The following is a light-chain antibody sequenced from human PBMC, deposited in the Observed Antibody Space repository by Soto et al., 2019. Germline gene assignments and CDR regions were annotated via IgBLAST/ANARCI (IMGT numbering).Light chain of an antibody. CDR1: QSISSW. Sequence: DIQMTQSPSTLSASVGDRVTITCRASQSISSWLAWYQQKPGKAPNLLIYKASSLESGVPSRFSGSGSGTAFTITISSLQPDDYATYYCQKYNSYSWTFGQGTKVEIK. J-gene: IGKJ1*01. CDR3: QKYNSYSWT. V-gene: IGKV1-5*03. CDR2: KAS.